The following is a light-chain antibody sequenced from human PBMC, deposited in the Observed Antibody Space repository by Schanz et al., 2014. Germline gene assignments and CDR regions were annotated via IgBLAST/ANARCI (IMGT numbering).Light chain of an antibody. CDR3: QSYDSSLTGSV. CDR1: SSDIGGST. V-gene: IGLV1-44*01. J-gene: IGLJ2*01. CDR2: RNN. Sequence: QSVLTQPPSVSGPPGQRVTMSCSGSSSDIGGSTVNWYQQLPGTAPKLLIYRNNQLASGVPDRFSGSKSGTSASLAITGLQAEDEADYYCQSYDSSLTGSVFGGGTKLTVL.